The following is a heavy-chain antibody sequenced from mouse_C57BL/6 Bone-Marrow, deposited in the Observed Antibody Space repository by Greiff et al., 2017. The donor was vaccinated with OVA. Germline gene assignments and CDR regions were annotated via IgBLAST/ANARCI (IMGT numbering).Heavy chain of an antibody. Sequence: QVHVKQPGAELVMPGASVKLSCKASGYTFTSYWMHWVKQRPGQGLEWIGELDPSDSYTNYNQKFKGKSTLTVDKSSSTAYMQLSSLTSEDSAVYYCARRTWDYFDYWGQGTTLTVSS. CDR2: LDPSDSYT. CDR1: GYTFTSYW. V-gene: IGHV1-69*01. CDR3: ARRTWDYFDY. J-gene: IGHJ2*01. D-gene: IGHD4-1*01.